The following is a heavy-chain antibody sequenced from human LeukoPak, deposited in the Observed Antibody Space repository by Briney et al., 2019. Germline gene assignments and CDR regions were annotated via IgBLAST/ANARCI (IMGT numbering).Heavy chain of an antibody. CDR2: ISGSGGTT. D-gene: IGHD3-10*01. J-gene: IGHJ4*02. CDR1: GLTFTSYT. CDR3: ARARLDFYASVSSYHCDY. V-gene: IGHV3-23*01. Sequence: GGSLRLSCAASGLTFTSYTMSWVRQAPGEGLEWVSAISGSGGTTYYADSVKGRFTISRDNSKNMLYLQMNSLRAEDTAVYYCARARLDFYASVSSYHCDYWGQGTLVTVSS.